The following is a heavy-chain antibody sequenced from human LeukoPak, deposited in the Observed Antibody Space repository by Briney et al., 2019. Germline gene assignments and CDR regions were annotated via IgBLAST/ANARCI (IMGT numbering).Heavy chain of an antibody. Sequence: GASVKVSCKAFGYTFTYYTMNWVRQAPGQGLEWIGWINTNTGNPTYAQGFTGRFVFSLDTSVSTAFLQISSLKAADTAVYYCVRNGIYPLIYFDYWGQGTLVTVSS. CDR3: VRNGIYPLIYFDY. D-gene: IGHD5-12*01. CDR2: INTNTGNP. CDR1: GYTFTYYT. J-gene: IGHJ4*02. V-gene: IGHV7-4-1*02.